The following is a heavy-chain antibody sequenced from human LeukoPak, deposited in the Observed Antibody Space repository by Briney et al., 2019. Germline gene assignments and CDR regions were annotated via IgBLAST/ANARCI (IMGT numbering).Heavy chain of an antibody. V-gene: IGHV3-74*01. J-gene: IGHJ4*02. D-gene: IGHD3-3*01. CDR1: GFTFSDYW. CDR2: INTDGSTT. Sequence: GGSLRLSCGASGFTFSDYWMHWVRQVPGKGLVWVSRINTDGSTTGYADSVKGRFTISRDNAKNTLYLQMSSLRAEDTAVYYCARGFLDFDSWGRGTLVTVSS. CDR3: ARGFLDFDS.